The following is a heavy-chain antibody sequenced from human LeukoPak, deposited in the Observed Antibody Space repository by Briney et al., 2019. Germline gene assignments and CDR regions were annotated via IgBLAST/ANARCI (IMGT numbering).Heavy chain of an antibody. J-gene: IGHJ4*02. V-gene: IGHV1-2*02. CDR1: GYTFTGYY. D-gene: IGHD5-12*01. CDR2: INPNSGGT. Sequence: ASVKVSCKASGYTFTGYYMYWVRQAPGQGLEWMGWINPNSGGTNYAQKFQGRVTMTRDTSISTAYMELSRLRSDDTAVYYCARDLGYSGYDYVPYYFDYWGQGTLVTVSS. CDR3: ARDLGYSGYDYVPYYFDY.